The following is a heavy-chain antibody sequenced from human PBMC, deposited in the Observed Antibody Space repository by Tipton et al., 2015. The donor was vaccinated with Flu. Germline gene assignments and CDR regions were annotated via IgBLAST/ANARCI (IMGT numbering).Heavy chain of an antibody. CDR2: IKSKTDGGTT. Sequence: GSLRLSCAASGFTFTNAWMNWVRQASGKGLEWVGRIKSKTDGGTTDYAAPVKGRFTISRDDSKNTVYLQMNSLKTEDTAVYYCSIDIGEFGEGYWGQGTLVTVSS. J-gene: IGHJ4*02. V-gene: IGHV3-15*01. CDR1: GFTFTNAW. CDR3: SIDIGEFGEGY. D-gene: IGHD3-10*01.